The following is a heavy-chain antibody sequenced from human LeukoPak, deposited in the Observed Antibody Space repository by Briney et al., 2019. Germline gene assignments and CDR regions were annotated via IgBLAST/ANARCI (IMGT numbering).Heavy chain of an antibody. CDR3: AREGIVVVPAATGFDP. Sequence: SGGSLRFSCAASGFTFSSYSMNWVRQAPGKGLEWVSSISSSSSYIYYADSVKGRFTISRDNAKNPLYLQMNSLRAEDTAVYYCAREGIVVVPAATGFDPWGQGTLVTVSS. D-gene: IGHD2-2*01. V-gene: IGHV3-21*01. J-gene: IGHJ5*02. CDR1: GFTFSSYS. CDR2: ISSSSSYI.